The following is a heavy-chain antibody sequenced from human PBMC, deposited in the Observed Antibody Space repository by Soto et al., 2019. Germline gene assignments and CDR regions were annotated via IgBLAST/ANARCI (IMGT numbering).Heavy chain of an antibody. J-gene: IGHJ3*02. CDR1: GYSFTSYW. V-gene: IGHV5-51*01. CDR2: IYPGDSDT. D-gene: IGHD3-3*01. Sequence: GESLKISCKGSGYSFTSYWIGWVRQMPGKGLEWMGIIYPGDSDTRYSPSFQGQVTISADKSISTAYLQWSSLKASDTAMYYCARIKRDFYDAFDTWGQGTMVTVSS. CDR3: ARIKRDFYDAFDT.